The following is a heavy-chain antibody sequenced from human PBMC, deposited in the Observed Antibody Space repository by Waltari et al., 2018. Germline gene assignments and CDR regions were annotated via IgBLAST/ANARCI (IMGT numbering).Heavy chain of an antibody. CDR1: GGSISSSNW. CDR3: ARVFSGSYYFDY. CDR2: IYHSGST. D-gene: IGHD1-26*01. J-gene: IGHJ4*02. Sequence: QVQLQESGPGLVKPSGTLSLTCAVSGGSISSSNWWSWVRQPPGKGLEWIGEIYHSGSTYYNPSLKSRGTISVDKSKNQFSRKLSSVTAADTAVYYCARVFSGSYYFDYWGQGTLVTVSS. V-gene: IGHV4-4*02.